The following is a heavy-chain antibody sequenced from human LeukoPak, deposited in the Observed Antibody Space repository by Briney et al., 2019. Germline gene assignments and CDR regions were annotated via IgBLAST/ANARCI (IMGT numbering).Heavy chain of an antibody. Sequence: GSLRLSCAASGFTFSTYSMNWVRQAPGKGLEWVANIKQDGSEKYYAASVKGRFTISRDNAKNSLYLQMNSLRVEDTAVYYCARGNPFGGYWGQGTLVTVSS. CDR3: ARGNPFGGY. CDR1: GFTFSTYS. CDR2: IKQDGSEK. V-gene: IGHV3-7*03. D-gene: IGHD3-16*01. J-gene: IGHJ4*02.